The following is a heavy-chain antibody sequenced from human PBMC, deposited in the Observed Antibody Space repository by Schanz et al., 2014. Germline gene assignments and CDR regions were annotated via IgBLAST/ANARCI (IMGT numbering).Heavy chain of an antibody. CDR3: TRDRGALINHNDALDL. Sequence: QVQLVESGGGVVQPGTSLSLSCAASGFTFRGPAMHWVRQAPGQGLEKVAVTSTDGTKTYYAASVRGRFTISRDNSKNTVYLQMNSLRSEDTAVYYCTRDRGALINHNDALDLWGQGTMVSVSS. D-gene: IGHD3-16*01. J-gene: IGHJ3*01. V-gene: IGHV3-30*04. CDR2: TSTDGTKT. CDR1: GFTFRGPA.